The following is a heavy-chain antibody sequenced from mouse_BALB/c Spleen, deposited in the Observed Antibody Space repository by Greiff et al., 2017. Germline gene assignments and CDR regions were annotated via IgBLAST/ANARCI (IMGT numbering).Heavy chain of an antibody. CDR3: ARVGNYVSLYAMDY. CDR1: GFNIKDYY. V-gene: IGHV14-1*02. Sequence: VQLQQSGAELVRPGALVKLSCKASGFNIKDYYMHWVKQRPEQGLEWIGWIDPENGNTIYDPKFQGKASITADTSSNTAYLQLSSLTSEDTAVYYCARVGNYVSLYAMDYWGQGTSVTVSS. D-gene: IGHD2-1*01. J-gene: IGHJ4*01. CDR2: IDPENGNT.